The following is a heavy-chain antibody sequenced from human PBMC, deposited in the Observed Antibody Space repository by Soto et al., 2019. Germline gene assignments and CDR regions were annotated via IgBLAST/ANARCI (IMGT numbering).Heavy chain of an antibody. J-gene: IGHJ4*02. V-gene: IGHV4-39*01. Sequence: QLQLQESGPGLVKPSETLSLTCTVSGGSISSSSYYWGWIRQPPGKGLEWIGSIYYSGSTYYNPSLKSRVTISVDTSKTQFSRKLSSVTAADTAVYYCARLMITFGGVIVPMYYFDYWGQGTLVTVSS. CDR2: IYYSGST. CDR3: ARLMITFGGVIVPMYYFDY. D-gene: IGHD3-16*02. CDR1: GGSISSSSYY.